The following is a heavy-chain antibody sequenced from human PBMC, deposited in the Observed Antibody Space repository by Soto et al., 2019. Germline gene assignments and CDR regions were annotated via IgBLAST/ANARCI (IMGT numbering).Heavy chain of an antibody. V-gene: IGHV4-4*02. D-gene: IGHD2-15*01. J-gene: IGHJ1*01. CDR3: ARKVVVVVAARSLKYFQH. CDR1: GGSISTSNW. Sequence: SETLSLTCAVSGGSISTSNWWSWVRQTPGKGLEGIGEIHHSGSTNYNPSLRSRVTMLVDKSNNPFSLNLSSVTAADTAVYYCARKVVVVVAARSLKYFQHWGQGTLVTVSS. CDR2: IHHSGST.